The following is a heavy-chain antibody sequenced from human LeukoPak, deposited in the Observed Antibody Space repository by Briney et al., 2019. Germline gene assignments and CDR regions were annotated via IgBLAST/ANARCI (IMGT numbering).Heavy chain of an antibody. Sequence: SETLSLTCAVYGGSFSGYYWNWIRQPPGKGLEWIGEINHSESTNYNPSLKSRVTISVDTSKNQFSLKLSSVTAADTAVYYCAGGTAVAGDYFDYWGQGTLVTVSS. CDR2: INHSEST. CDR1: GGSFSGYY. J-gene: IGHJ4*02. D-gene: IGHD6-19*01. CDR3: AGGTAVAGDYFDY. V-gene: IGHV4-34*01.